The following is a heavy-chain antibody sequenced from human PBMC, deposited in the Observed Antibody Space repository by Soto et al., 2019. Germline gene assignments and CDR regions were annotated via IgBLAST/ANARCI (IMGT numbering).Heavy chain of an antibody. D-gene: IGHD2-15*01. CDR3: ARDSLRRIGAFDY. J-gene: IGHJ4*02. Sequence: PSETLSLTCTVSGGSISSYYWSWIRQPPGKGLEWIGYIYYSGSTNYNPSLKSRVTISVDTSKNQFSLKLSSVTAADTAVYYCARDSLRRIGAFDYWGQGTLVTVSS. CDR1: GGSISSYY. V-gene: IGHV4-59*01. CDR2: IYYSGST.